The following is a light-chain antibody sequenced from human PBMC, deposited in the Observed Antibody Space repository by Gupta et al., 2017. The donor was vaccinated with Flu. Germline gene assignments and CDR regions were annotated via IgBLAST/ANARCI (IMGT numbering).Light chain of an antibody. CDR1: QSLLYSDGKTY. CDR3: RQNTHLPWT. V-gene: IGKV2D-29*01. CDR2: EVS. J-gene: IGKJ1*01. Sequence: DVVMTQTPLSLSVIPGQPASISCKSSQSLLYSDGKTYLYWYVQRPGQPPQPLIYEVSNRFSGVSDRFSGSGSGTDFTLKISRVEAEDVGVYYCRQNTHLPWTFGQGTKVEIK.